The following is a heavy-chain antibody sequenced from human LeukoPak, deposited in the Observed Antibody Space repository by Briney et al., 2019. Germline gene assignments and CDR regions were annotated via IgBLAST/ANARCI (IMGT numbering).Heavy chain of an antibody. D-gene: IGHD2-2*02. CDR3: AKDSGVVVPAAITPNWFDP. CDR1: GFTFSSYA. CDR2: ISGSGGRT. Sequence: GGSLRLSCAASGFTFSSYAMSWVRQAPGKGLEWVSAISGSGGRTYYADSVKGRFTISRDNSKNTLYLQMNSLRAEDTAVYYCAKDSGVVVPAAITPNWFDPWGQGTLVTVSS. V-gene: IGHV3-23*01. J-gene: IGHJ5*02.